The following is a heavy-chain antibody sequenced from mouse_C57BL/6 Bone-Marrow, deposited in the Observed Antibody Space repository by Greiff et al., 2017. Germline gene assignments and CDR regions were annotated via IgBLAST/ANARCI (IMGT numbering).Heavy chain of an antibody. Sequence: VHVKQSGPELVKPGASVKISCKASGYSFTGYYMNWVKQSPEKSLEWIGEINPSTGGTTYNQKFKAKATLTVDKSSSTAYMQLKSLTSEDSAVYYCARLRYYGSYWYFDVWGTGTTVTVSS. D-gene: IGHD1-1*01. V-gene: IGHV1-42*01. CDR3: ARLRYYGSYWYFDV. J-gene: IGHJ1*03. CDR2: INPSTGGT. CDR1: GYSFTGYY.